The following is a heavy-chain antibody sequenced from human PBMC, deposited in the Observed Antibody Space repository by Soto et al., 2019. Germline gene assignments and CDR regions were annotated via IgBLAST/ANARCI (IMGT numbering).Heavy chain of an antibody. V-gene: IGHV4-31*03. J-gene: IGHJ5*02. CDR1: GGSISSGGYY. CDR3: ARARLRFLEWLSPWFDP. CDR2: IYYSGST. D-gene: IGHD3-3*01. Sequence: SETLSLTCTVSGGSISSGGYYWSWIRQHPGKSLEWIGYIYYSGSTYYNPSLKSRVTISVDTSKNQFSLKLSSVTAADTAVYYCARARLRFLEWLSPWFDPWGQGTLVTVSS.